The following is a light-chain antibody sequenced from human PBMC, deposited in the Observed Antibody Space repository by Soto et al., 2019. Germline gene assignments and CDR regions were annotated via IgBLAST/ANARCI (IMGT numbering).Light chain of an antibody. V-gene: IGKV3-15*01. CDR2: GAS. J-gene: IGKJ4*01. Sequence: EIVMTQSPATLSVSPGERATLSCRASQSVSSNLAWYQQKPGQAPRLLIYGASTRATGIPARFSGSGSGTEFTLTISSLQSEDFAVYYCQQYNNWQSLTFGGGTKV. CDR1: QSVSSN. CDR3: QQYNNWQSLT.